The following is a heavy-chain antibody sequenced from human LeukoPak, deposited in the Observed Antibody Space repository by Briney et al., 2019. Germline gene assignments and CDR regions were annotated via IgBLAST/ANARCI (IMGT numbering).Heavy chain of an antibody. Sequence: SETLSLTCTVSGGSISTSNYYWGWIRQPPGKGLEWIGNIFYSGSTYYSPSLRSRVTMSVDTSKNQFSLMPNSVTAADTAVYYCAREGSGSRPFDYWGQGTLVTVSS. CDR1: GGSISTSNYY. V-gene: IGHV4-39*07. CDR2: IFYSGST. CDR3: AREGSGSRPFDY. D-gene: IGHD3-10*01. J-gene: IGHJ4*02.